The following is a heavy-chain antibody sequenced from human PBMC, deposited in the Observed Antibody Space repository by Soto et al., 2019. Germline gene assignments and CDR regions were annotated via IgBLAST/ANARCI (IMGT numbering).Heavy chain of an antibody. J-gene: IGHJ4*02. D-gene: IGHD2-15*01. CDR1: GGTFSSYT. Sequence: SVKVSCKASGGTFSSYTISWVRQAPGQGLEWMGRIIPILGIANYAQKFQGRVTITADKSTSTAYMELSSLRSEDTAVYYCAMIGYCSGGSCFEHTPSLFDYWGQGTLVTVSS. CDR2: IIPILGIA. CDR3: AMIGYCSGGSCFEHTPSLFDY. V-gene: IGHV1-69*02.